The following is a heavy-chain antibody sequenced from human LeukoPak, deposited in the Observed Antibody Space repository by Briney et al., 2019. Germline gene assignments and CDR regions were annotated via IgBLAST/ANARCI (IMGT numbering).Heavy chain of an antibody. CDR1: GYTXTNYY. V-gene: IGHV1-46*01. Sequence: ASVKVSCKASGYTXTNYYMQWVRQAPGQGLEWMGIINASGGGTRYAQKFQGRVTMTRDTSTNTVYMEMSRLRSEDTAVYYCARDPDYGDYGRGDYYYGMDVWGQGTTVIVSS. CDR2: INASGGGT. CDR3: ARDPDYGDYGRGDYYYGMDV. D-gene: IGHD4-17*01. J-gene: IGHJ6*02.